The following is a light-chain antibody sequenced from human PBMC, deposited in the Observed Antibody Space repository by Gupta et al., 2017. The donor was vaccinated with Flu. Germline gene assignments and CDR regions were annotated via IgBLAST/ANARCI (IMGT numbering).Light chain of an antibody. CDR2: KVS. V-gene: IGKV2-30*01. CDR1: ESLLYSDGNTY. J-gene: IGKJ1*01. Sequence: DVVMTQSPLSLPVTLGQPASITCRSSESLLYSDGNTYLSWFQQRPGQSPRRLIYKVSNRDSGVPDRFSGSGSGTDFTLTISRVEAEDVGIYYCMQDTGWPPETFGQGTKVEIK. CDR3: MQDTGWPPET.